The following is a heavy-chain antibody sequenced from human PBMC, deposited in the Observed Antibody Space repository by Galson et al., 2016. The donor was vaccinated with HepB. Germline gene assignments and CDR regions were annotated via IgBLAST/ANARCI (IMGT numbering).Heavy chain of an antibody. CDR3: AKTYYDFWSGYDYYYGMDV. J-gene: IGHJ6*02. V-gene: IGHV3-33*06. CDR1: GFTFSSYG. CDR2: IWYDGSNK. Sequence: SLRLSCAASGFTFSSYGMHWVRQAPGQGLEWVAVIWYDGSNKYYADSVKGRFTISRDNSKNTPYLQMNSLRAEDTDVYYCAKTYYDFWSGYDYYYGMDVWGQGTAVTVPS. D-gene: IGHD3-3*01.